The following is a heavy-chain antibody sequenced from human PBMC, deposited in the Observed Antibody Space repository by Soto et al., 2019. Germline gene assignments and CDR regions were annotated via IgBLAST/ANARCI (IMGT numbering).Heavy chain of an antibody. J-gene: IGHJ4*02. CDR1: LLMFSDNY. CDR2: IYSGGGT. CDR3: ATRMTTAPY. D-gene: IGHD4-17*01. Sequence: EVRLLQPGGGLVRPGGSLSLSFEASLLMFSDNYWSWVRQAPGKGLEWVSLIYSGGGTDYAESVKGRFTISRDNSKNTLYLQMNSLKAEDTGIYYCATRMTTAPYWGQGTVVTVSS. V-gene: IGHV3-66*01.